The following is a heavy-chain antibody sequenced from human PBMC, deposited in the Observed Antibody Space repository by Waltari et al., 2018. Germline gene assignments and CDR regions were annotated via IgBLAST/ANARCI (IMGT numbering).Heavy chain of an antibody. CDR2: IYYSGST. CDR1: GGSISSYY. CDR3: ARDGIVGALTPLEAFDI. D-gene: IGHD1-26*01. Sequence: QVQLQESGPGLVKPSETLSLTCTVSGGSISSYYWSWIRQPPGKGLEWIGYIYYSGSTTYNPSLKRRVTISVDTSKNQFSLKLSSVTAADTAVYYCARDGIVGALTPLEAFDIWGQGTMVTVSS. J-gene: IGHJ3*02. V-gene: IGHV4-59*01.